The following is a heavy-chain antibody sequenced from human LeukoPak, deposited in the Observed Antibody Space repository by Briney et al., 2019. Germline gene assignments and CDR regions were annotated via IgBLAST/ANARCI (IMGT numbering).Heavy chain of an antibody. Sequence: SVKVSCKASGCTFTNYGVTWVRHVPGQGLEWMGWISAYNGNTNYAQKLQGRVTMTTDTSTSTAYMELRSLRSDDTAVYYCARGPRIVGATKGSDYWGQGTLVTVSS. CDR2: ISAYNGNT. CDR3: ARGPRIVGATKGSDY. CDR1: GCTFTNYG. D-gene: IGHD1-26*01. J-gene: IGHJ4*02. V-gene: IGHV1-18*01.